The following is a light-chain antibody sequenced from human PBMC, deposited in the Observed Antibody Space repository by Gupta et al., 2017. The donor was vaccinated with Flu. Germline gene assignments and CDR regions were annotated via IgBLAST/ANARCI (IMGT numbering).Light chain of an antibody. CDR1: SSDVGGYNY. Sequence: SALTQPRSVSGSPGQSVTISCTGTSSDVGGYNYVSWYQQHPGNAPNLLIYAVTKRPTGGPDRCSGSKSGNTASLTIAGSEDEDEDDYDCCAGAGGVYVFGTGTEVTVL. CDR2: AVT. V-gene: IGLV2-11*01. CDR3: CAGAGGVYV. J-gene: IGLJ1*01.